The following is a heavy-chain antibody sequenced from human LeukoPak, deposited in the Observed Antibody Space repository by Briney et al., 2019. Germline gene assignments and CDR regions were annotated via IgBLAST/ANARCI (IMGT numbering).Heavy chain of an antibody. CDR3: ARVRCSGGSCYPDAFDI. J-gene: IGHJ3*02. CDR2: IYYSGST. CDR1: GGSISSGGYY. D-gene: IGHD2-15*01. Sequence: PSETLSLTCTVSGGSISSGGYYWSWIRQHPGKGLEWIGYIYYSGSTYYNPSLKSRVTISVDRSKNQFSLKLSSVTAADTAVYYCARVRCSGGSCYPDAFDIWGQGTMVTVSS. V-gene: IGHV4-31*03.